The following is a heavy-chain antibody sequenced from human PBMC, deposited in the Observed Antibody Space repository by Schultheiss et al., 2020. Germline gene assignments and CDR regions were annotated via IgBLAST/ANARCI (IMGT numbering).Heavy chain of an antibody. J-gene: IGHJ4*02. V-gene: IGHV4-59*01. Sequence: SETLSLTCTVSGGSISSYYWSWIRQHPGKGLEWIGYIYYSGSTNYNPSLKSRVTISVDTSKNQFSLKLSSVTAADTAVYYCAGIRYSYAGDYWGQGTLVTVSS. CDR2: IYYSGST. CDR3: AGIRYSYAGDY. CDR1: GGSISSYY. D-gene: IGHD5-18*01.